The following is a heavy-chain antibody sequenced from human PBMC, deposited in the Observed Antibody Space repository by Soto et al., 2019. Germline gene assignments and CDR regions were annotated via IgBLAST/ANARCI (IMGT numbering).Heavy chain of an antibody. V-gene: IGHV4-38-2*01. CDR1: GYYISSGYY. CDR3: ARSTAWIYSNFDY. J-gene: IGHJ4*02. D-gene: IGHD4-4*01. CDR2: IYHSGST. Sequence: SETLSLTCAVSGYYISSGYYWGWIRQPPGKGLEWIGSIYHSGSTYYNPSLKSRVTISVDTSKNQFSLKLSSVTAADTAVYYCARSTAWIYSNFDYWGQGTLVT.